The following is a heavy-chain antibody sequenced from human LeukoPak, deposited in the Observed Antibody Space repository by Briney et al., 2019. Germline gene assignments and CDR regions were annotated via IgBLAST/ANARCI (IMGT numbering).Heavy chain of an antibody. V-gene: IGHV3-23*01. CDR1: GFTFSSYV. CDR3: AKGGYCSSTSCYVGWFDP. J-gene: IGHJ5*02. CDR2: ISGGGGST. D-gene: IGHD2-2*01. Sequence: PGGSLRLSCAASGFTFSSYVMNWVRQAPGKGLEWVSVISGGGGSTYYADSVKGGFTISRDNSKNTLFLQMNSLRAEDTAVYYCAKGGYCSSTSCYVGWFDPWGQGTLVTVSS.